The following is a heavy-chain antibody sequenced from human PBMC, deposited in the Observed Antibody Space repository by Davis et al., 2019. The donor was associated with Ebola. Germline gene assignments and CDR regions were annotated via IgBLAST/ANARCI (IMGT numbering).Heavy chain of an antibody. CDR1: GFSFDAYA. CDR3: TSSMIEGTDY. J-gene: IGHJ4*02. Sequence: GESLKISCEASGFSFDAYAMHWVRQAPGKGLEWVSSIWYEGTDGNYADSVRGRFIISRDDSKNTLYLQMNSLKIEDTAVYYCTSSMIEGTDYWGQGTLVTVSS. CDR2: IWYEGTDG. D-gene: IGHD3-22*01. V-gene: IGHV3-33*08.